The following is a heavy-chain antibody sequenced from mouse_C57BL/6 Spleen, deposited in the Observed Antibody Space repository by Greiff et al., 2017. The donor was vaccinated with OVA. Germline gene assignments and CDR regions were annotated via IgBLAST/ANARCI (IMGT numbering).Heavy chain of an antibody. V-gene: IGHV3-6*01. CDR1: GYSITSGYY. CDR3: AREGPSYYSNYDAMDY. Sequence: EVQLVESGPGLVKPSQSLSLTCSVTGYSITSGYYWNWIRQFPGNKLEWMGYISYDGSNNYNPSLKNRISITRDTSKNQFFLKLNSVTTEDTATYYCAREGPSYYSNYDAMDYWGQGTSVTVSS. J-gene: IGHJ4*01. D-gene: IGHD2-5*01. CDR2: ISYDGSN.